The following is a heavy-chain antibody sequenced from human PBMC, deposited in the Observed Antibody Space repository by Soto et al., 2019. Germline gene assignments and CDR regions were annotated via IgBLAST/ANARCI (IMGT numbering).Heavy chain of an antibody. CDR3: VRSADSSGYYQRLFDY. CDR2: TSYDGSSA. CDR1: GFTFSSYG. Sequence: GGSLRLSCAASGFTFSSYGMHWVRQAPGKGLEWVALTSYDGSSAYYADSVKGRFTISRDNSKNTLYLQVNSLRAEDTAVYYCVRSADSSGYYQRLFDYWGQGTLVTVSS. J-gene: IGHJ4*02. V-gene: IGHV3-30*03. D-gene: IGHD3-22*01.